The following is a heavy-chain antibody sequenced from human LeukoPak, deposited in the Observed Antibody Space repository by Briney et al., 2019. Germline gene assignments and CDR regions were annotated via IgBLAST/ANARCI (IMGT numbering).Heavy chain of an antibody. CDR3: ARDRGSQDY. CDR2: IKQDGSEK. CDR1: GFTFSIFW. V-gene: IGHV3-7*05. J-gene: IGHJ4*02. Sequence: GGSLRLSCAASGFTFSIFWMSWVRQAPGKGLEWVANIKQDGSEKYYVDSVKGRFTISRDNAKNSLYLQMNSLRAEDTAVYYCARDRGSQDYWGQGTLVTVSS. D-gene: IGHD3-10*01.